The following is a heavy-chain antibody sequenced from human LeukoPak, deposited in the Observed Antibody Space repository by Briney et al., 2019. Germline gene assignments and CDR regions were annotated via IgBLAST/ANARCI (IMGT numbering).Heavy chain of an antibody. D-gene: IGHD6-13*01. J-gene: IGHJ4*02. CDR1: GFTFSSYA. Sequence: PGGSLRLSCAASGFTFSSYAMHWVRQAPGKGLEWVAVISYDGSNKYYADSVKGRFTISRDNSKNTLYLQMNSLRAEDTAVYYCARDHGPAAAGTSYLDYWGQGTLVTVSS. V-gene: IGHV3-30-3*01. CDR2: ISYDGSNK. CDR3: ARDHGPAAAGTSYLDY.